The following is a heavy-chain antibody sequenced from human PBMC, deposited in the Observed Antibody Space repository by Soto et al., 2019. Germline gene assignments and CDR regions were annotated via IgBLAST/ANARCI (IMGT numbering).Heavy chain of an antibody. V-gene: IGHV3-23*01. CDR1: GFTFSSYA. D-gene: IGHD5-18*01. Sequence: PGGSLRLSCAASGFTFSSYAMSWVRQAPGKELEWVSAISGSGGSTYYADSVKGRFTISRDNSKNTLYLQMDSLRAEDTAVYYCAKDPLEIQLWPKYYFDYWGQGTLVTVSS. CDR3: AKDPLEIQLWPKYYFDY. J-gene: IGHJ4*02. CDR2: ISGSGGST.